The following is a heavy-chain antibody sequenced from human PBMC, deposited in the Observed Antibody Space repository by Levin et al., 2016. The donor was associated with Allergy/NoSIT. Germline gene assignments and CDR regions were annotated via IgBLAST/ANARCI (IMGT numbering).Heavy chain of an antibody. CDR2: IDPSDSYT. CDR3: ARPRPYGAGVNNVDV. Sequence: KVSCKGSGYIFTDYWINWVRQMPGKGLEWIGRIDPSDSYTNYSPSLQGHVTISVDTSINTAYLQWSSLKASDTAMYYCARPRPYGAGVNNVDVWGQGTIVTVSS. V-gene: IGHV5-10-1*01. CDR1: GYIFTDYW. D-gene: IGHD4-17*01. J-gene: IGHJ6*02.